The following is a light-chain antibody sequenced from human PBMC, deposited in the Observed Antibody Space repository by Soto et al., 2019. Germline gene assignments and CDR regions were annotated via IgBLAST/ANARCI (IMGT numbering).Light chain of an antibody. CDR2: GAS. CDR3: QQYGSSPTWT. V-gene: IGKV3-20*01. CDR1: QSVSSSY. J-gene: IGKJ1*01. Sequence: EIVLTQSPGTLSLSPGERATLSFGGSQSVSSSYLAWYQQKPGQAPRLLIYGASSRATGIPDRFSGSGSGTDFTLTISRLEPEDFAVYYCQQYGSSPTWTFGQGTKVDIK.